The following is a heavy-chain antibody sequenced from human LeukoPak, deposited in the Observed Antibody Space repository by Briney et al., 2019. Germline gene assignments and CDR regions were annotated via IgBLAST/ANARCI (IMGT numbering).Heavy chain of an antibody. Sequence: RAGGSLRLSCAASGFTVSSKYMTWVRQASGKGLEWVGRIRSKANSYATAYAASVKGRFTISRDDSKNTAYLQMNSLKTGDTAVYYCTSVTTVTTNYYYGMDVWGQGTTVTVSS. CDR1: GFTVSSKY. CDR2: IRSKANSYAT. CDR3: TSVTTVTTNYYYGMDV. D-gene: IGHD4-17*01. V-gene: IGHV3-73*01. J-gene: IGHJ6*02.